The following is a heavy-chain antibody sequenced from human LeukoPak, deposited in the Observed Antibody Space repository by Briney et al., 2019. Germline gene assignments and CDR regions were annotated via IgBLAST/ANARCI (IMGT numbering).Heavy chain of an antibody. J-gene: IGHJ4*02. V-gene: IGHV4-39*01. CDR2: IYYSGST. CDR1: GGSISSSSYY. Sequence: SETLSLTCTVSGGSISSSSYYWGWIRQPPGKGLEWIGSIYYSGSTYYNPSLKSRVTISVDTSKNQFSLKLCSVTAADTAVYYCAGRPIHCSGGSCYSETLDYWGQGTLVTVSS. D-gene: IGHD2-15*01. CDR3: AGRPIHCSGGSCYSETLDY.